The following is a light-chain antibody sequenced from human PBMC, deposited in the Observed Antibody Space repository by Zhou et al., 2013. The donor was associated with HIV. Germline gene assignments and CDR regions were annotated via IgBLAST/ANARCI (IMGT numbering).Light chain of an antibody. CDR3: LQDYNYLT. Sequence: DIQMTQSASSLSASVGERVTISCRSSQSISKYVNWYQQKPGKAPKLLIFEASILNSGVPPRFSGSGSGTDFTLAISSVQAEDFATYYCLQDYNYLTFGPGTKVDI. V-gene: IGKV1-39*01. CDR2: EAS. J-gene: IGKJ3*01. CDR1: QSISKY.